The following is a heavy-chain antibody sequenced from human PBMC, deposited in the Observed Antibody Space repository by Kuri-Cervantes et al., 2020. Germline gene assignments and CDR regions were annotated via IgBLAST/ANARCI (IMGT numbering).Heavy chain of an antibody. Sequence: ASVKVSCKASGYTFTSYGISWVRQAPGQGLEWMGWINPNSGGTSYAQKFQGRVTMTRDTSISTAYMELSRLRSDDTAVYYCASAHLIISLLKNWGQGTLVTVSS. V-gene: IGHV1-2*02. D-gene: IGHD2-15*01. J-gene: IGHJ4*02. CDR1: GYTFTSYG. CDR3: ASAHLIISLLKN. CDR2: INPNSGGT.